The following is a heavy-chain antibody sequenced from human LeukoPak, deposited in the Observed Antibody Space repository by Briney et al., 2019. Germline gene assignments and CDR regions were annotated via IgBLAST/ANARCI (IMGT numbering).Heavy chain of an antibody. CDR2: IHNSGRT. J-gene: IGHJ4*02. V-gene: IGHV4-59*02. Sequence: PSETLSLTCSVSGGSVSSYYWSWIRQSPGNGLEWIGYIHNSGRTNYNPSLKSRVTISVDTSKNQFSLKLSSVTAADTAVYYCARDRGDYDSSGYYGYFDYWGQGALVTVSS. CDR3: ARDRGDYDSSGYYGYFDY. D-gene: IGHD3-22*01. CDR1: GGSVSSYY.